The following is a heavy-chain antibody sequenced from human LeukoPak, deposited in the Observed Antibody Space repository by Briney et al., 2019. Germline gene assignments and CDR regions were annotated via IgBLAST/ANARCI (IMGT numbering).Heavy chain of an antibody. J-gene: IGHJ4*02. V-gene: IGHV1-69*05. CDR1: GGTFSSYA. Sequence: ASVKVSCKASGGTFSSYAISWVRQAPGQGLEWMGGIIPIFGTANYAQKFQGRVTITTDESTSTAYMELGSLRSEDTAVYYCAREASEAARSLGYWGQGTPVTVSS. D-gene: IGHD6-6*01. CDR2: IIPIFGTA. CDR3: AREASEAARSLGY.